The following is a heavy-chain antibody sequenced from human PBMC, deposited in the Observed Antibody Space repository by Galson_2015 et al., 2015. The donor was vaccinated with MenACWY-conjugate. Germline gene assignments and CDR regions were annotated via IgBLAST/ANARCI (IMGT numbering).Heavy chain of an antibody. CDR2: INQDTTEK. J-gene: IGHJ6*02. D-gene: IGHD3-10*01. Sequence: SLRLSCATSGFTFITYWMSWVRQAPGKGLEWVANINQDTTEKYYVDSVKGRFTISRDNSKKMLYLQMNGLRAEDTAVYYCAKDHNHGSGSSLRDMDVWGQGTTVTVSS. V-gene: IGHV3-7*03. CDR1: GFTFITYW. CDR3: AKDHNHGSGSSLRDMDV.